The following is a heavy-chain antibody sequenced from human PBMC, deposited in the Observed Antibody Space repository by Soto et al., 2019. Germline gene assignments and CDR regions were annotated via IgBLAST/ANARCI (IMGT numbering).Heavy chain of an antibody. CDR3: TADIPNISANYGMDV. CDR1: GFIFSNTW. V-gene: IGHV3-15*07. CDR2: IKTKIEGETT. Sequence: EEQLVESGGGLVEPGGSLRLSCAASGFIFSNTWINWVRQAPGKGLEWVGRIKTKIEGETTNYAAPVKGRFTVSGDDSKNTVYLHMNSLRTEDTAVYYCTADIPNISANYGMDVWGQGTTVTVSS. J-gene: IGHJ6*02. D-gene: IGHD6-25*01.